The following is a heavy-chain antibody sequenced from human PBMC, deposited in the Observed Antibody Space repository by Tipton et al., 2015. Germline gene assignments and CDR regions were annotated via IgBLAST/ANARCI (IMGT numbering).Heavy chain of an antibody. D-gene: IGHD1-26*01. V-gene: IGHV3-48*01. CDR1: GFTLSNYT. CDR2: ISSRGNTI. Sequence: SLRLSCAGSGFTLSNYTMNWVRQAPGKGLEWVSYISSRGNTIYYAESVKGRFTISRDKAKNSLYLQMNSLRAEDTAVYYCTRSRGFDYWGQGTLVTVSS. J-gene: IGHJ4*02. CDR3: TRSRGFDY.